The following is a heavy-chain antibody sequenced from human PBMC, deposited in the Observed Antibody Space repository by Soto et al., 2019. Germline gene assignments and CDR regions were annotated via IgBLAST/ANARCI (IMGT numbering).Heavy chain of an antibody. V-gene: IGHV4-4*07. J-gene: IGHJ4*02. CDR3: AREAVVRGVSFDS. CDR1: GDPMSSHY. Sequence: QVQLQESGPRLVKPSETLSLTCNFSGDPMSSHYWTWIRQPAGKGLEWIGRIFTRGSTTYHPSLKSRVSMSIDTSKNQFSLKLTSVTAADTAVYYCAREAVVRGVSFDSWGQGILVTVSS. D-gene: IGHD3-10*01. CDR2: IFTRGST.